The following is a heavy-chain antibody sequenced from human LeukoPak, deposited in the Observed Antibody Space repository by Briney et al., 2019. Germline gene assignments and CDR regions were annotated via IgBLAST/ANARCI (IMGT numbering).Heavy chain of an antibody. CDR2: IYYSGST. J-gene: IGHJ3*02. V-gene: IGHV4-59*01. Sequence: KASETLSLTCTVSGGSISSYYWSWIRQPPGKGLEWIEYIYYSGSTNYNPSLKSRVTISVDTSKNQFSLKLSSVTAADTAVYYCARHEKEYSSSWFTVGFDIWGQGTMVTVSS. CDR3: ARHEKEYSSSWFTVGFDI. D-gene: IGHD6-6*01. CDR1: GGSISSYY.